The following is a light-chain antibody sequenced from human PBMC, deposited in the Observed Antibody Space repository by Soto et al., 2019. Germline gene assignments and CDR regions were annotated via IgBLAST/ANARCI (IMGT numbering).Light chain of an antibody. J-gene: IGKJ2*01. CDR3: QQYNNWPHT. V-gene: IGKV3-15*01. CDR2: GAS. CDR1: QSVSNN. Sequence: EIAMTQSPATLSVSPGERATHACRASQSVSNNLAWYQQKPGQAPRLLIYGASTRATGIPARFSGSGSGTEFTLTISSLQSEDFAVYYCQQYNNWPHTFGQGTKLEIK.